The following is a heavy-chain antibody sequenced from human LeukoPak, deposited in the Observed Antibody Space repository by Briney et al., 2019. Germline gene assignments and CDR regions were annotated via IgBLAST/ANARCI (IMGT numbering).Heavy chain of an antibody. D-gene: IGHD3-22*01. Sequence: GASVKVSCKASGYTFTGYYMHWVRQAPGQGLEWMGWINPNSGGTNYAQKFQGRVTMTRDTSISTAYMELSRLRSDDTAVYYCARDWAGRSGYYSYYYYYYYMDVWGKGTTVTVSS. CDR1: GYTFTGYY. V-gene: IGHV1-2*02. J-gene: IGHJ6*03. CDR2: INPNSGGT. CDR3: ARDWAGRSGYYSYYYYYYYMDV.